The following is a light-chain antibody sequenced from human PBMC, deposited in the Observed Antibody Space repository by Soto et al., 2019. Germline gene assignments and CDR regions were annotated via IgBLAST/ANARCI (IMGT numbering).Light chain of an antibody. J-gene: IGKJ5*01. CDR2: LGS. CDR1: QSLVSSNGYNY. V-gene: IGKV2-28*01. CDR3: MQALQSPIT. Sequence: EIVMTQSPLSLAVNPGEPASISCRSSQSLVSSNGYNYLDWDLQRPGQSPQLLISLGSNRASGVPDRFSGSGSGTDFTLKISRVEGDDVGVYYCMQALQSPITFGQGTRLEIK.